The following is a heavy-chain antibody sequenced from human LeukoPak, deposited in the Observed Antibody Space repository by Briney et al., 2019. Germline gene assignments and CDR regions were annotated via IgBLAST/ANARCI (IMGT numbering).Heavy chain of an antibody. CDR2: ISSNGGST. V-gene: IGHV3-64*01. J-gene: IGHJ3*02. CDR3: ARERGSGSSAFDI. Sequence: GGSLRLSCTASGFTFSSYGMHWVRQAPGKGLEYVSAISSNGGSTYYANSVKGRFTISRDNSKNTLYLQMGSLRSEDTAVYYCARERGSGSSAFDIWGQGTMVTVSS. D-gene: IGHD6-19*01. CDR1: GFTFSSYG.